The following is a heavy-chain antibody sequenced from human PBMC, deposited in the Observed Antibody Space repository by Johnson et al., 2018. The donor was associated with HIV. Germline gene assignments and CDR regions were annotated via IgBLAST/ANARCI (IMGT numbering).Heavy chain of an antibody. CDR2: IFTIDDT. D-gene: IGHD6-6*01. V-gene: IGHV3-13*01. Sequence: MLLVQSGGDLVQPGGSLLLSCSSSRFTFRSFDMHWVLHVRLKVLAWVSCIFTIDDTYYSDSVKGRFTIYRENAKNTLYLQMNSLRAEDTAVYYCARETIYSSFPGAFDIWGQGTMVTVS. J-gene: IGHJ3*02. CDR1: RFTFRSFD. CDR3: ARETIYSSFPGAFDI.